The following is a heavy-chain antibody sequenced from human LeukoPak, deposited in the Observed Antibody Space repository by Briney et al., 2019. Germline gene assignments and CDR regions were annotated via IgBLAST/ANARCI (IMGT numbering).Heavy chain of an antibody. CDR2: ISGSGANT. Sequence: GGSLRLSCAASGFTFSTYAMSWVRQAPGKGLEWVSIISGSGANTHYADSVKGRFTISRDNSKNTLYLQMNSLRAEDTAVYYCARGYDSSGYYYAYYFDYWGQGTLVTVSS. V-gene: IGHV3-23*01. CDR1: GFTFSTYA. CDR3: ARGYDSSGYYYAYYFDY. D-gene: IGHD3-22*01. J-gene: IGHJ4*02.